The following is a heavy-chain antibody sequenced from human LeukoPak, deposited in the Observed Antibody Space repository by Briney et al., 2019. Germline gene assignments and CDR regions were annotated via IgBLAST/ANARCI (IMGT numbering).Heavy chain of an antibody. CDR2: INPNSGGT. Sequence: GASVKVSCKASGYTFTGYYMHWVRQAPGQGLEWMGWINPNSGGTNYAQKFQGRVTMTRDTSISTAYMELSRLRSDDTAVYYRARVMGATTGTLDYWGQGTLVTVSS. J-gene: IGHJ4*02. D-gene: IGHD1-26*01. CDR3: ARVMGATTGTLDY. CDR1: GYTFTGYY. V-gene: IGHV1-2*02.